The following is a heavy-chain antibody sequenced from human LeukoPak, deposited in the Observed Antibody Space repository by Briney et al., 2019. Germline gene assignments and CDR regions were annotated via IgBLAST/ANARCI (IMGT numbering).Heavy chain of an antibody. D-gene: IGHD3-22*01. CDR3: AKDWAGSDRRYYFDY. CDR1: GFTFSSYA. Sequence: GGSLRLSCAASGFTFSSYAMGWVRQAPGKRLEWVSVSSGSGGSTYYADSVKGRFTISRDNSQNTLYLQMNSLRAEDSAVYYCAKDWAGSDRRYYFDYWGQGTLVTVSS. J-gene: IGHJ4*02. CDR2: SSGSGGST. V-gene: IGHV3-23*01.